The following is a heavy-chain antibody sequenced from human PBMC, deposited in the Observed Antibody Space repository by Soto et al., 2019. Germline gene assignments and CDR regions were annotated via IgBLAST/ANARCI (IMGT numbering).Heavy chain of an antibody. V-gene: IGHV1-69*06. CDR1: GVTFSSYA. CDR2: IIPIFGTA. D-gene: IGHD6-13*01. J-gene: IGHJ4*02. Sequence: SVKVSFKASGVTFSSYAISWLRHAPGQGLEWMGGIIPIFGTANYAQKFQGRVTITADKSTSTAYMELSSLRSEDTAVYYCASELLGYSSSWYLDVIGGNYFDYWGQGTLVTVSS. CDR3: ASELLGYSSSWYLDVIGGNYFDY.